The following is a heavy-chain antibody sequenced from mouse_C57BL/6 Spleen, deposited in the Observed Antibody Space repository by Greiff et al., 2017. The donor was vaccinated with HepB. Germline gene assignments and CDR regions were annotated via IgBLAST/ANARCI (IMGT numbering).Heavy chain of an antibody. V-gene: IGHV1-7*01. CDR2: INPSSGYT. D-gene: IGHD2-1*01. Sequence: VQLQQSGAELAKPGASVKLSCKASGYTFTSYWMHWVKQRPGQGLEWIGYINPSSGYTKYNQKFKDKATLTADKSSSTAYMHLSSLTYEDSAVYYCARGEIGNSAWFAYWGQGTLVTVSA. CDR3: ARGEIGNSAWFAY. CDR1: GYTFTSYW. J-gene: IGHJ3*01.